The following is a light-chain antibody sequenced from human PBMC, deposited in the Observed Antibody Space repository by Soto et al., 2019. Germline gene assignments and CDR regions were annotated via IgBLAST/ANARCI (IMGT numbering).Light chain of an antibody. Sequence: QSVLTQPPSASATPGQRVTISCSGSSSSIGRNTVDWYQQLPGTAPKLLVYSNNQRPSGVPDRFSGSKSGTSGSLAISGLQSEDEADYYCAAWDDSLNGWVFGGGPKLTVL. CDR1: SSSIGRNT. J-gene: IGLJ3*02. V-gene: IGLV1-44*01. CDR3: AAWDDSLNGWV. CDR2: SNN.